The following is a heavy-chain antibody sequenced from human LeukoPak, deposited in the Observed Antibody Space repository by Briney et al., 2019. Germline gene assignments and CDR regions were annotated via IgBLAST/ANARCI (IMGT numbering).Heavy chain of an antibody. Sequence: GGSLRLSCAASRFTFSSYAMSWVRQAPGKGLEWVSAISGSGGVTYYADSVKGRFTISRDNSNNTLFLQMNSLRAEDTAVYYCAKDPDCTSGVCYTFFDYWGQGTLVTVSS. V-gene: IGHV3-23*01. J-gene: IGHJ4*02. D-gene: IGHD2-8*01. CDR1: RFTFSSYA. CDR3: AKDPDCTSGVCYTFFDY. CDR2: ISGSGGVT.